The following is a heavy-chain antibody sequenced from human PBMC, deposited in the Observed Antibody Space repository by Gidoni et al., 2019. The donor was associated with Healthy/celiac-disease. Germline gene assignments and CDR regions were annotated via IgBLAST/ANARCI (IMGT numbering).Heavy chain of an antibody. D-gene: IGHD5-18*01. CDR2: ISYDGSNK. CDR1: GFTFSSYA. V-gene: IGHV3-30*04. CDR3: ARASGYSYGVNAFDI. Sequence: QVQLVASGGGVVQPGRSLRLSCAASGFTFSSYAMHWVRQAPGKGLEWVAVISYDGSNKYYADSVKGRFTISRDNSKNTLYLQMNSLRAEDTAVYYCARASGYSYGVNAFDIWGQGTMVTVSS. J-gene: IGHJ3*02.